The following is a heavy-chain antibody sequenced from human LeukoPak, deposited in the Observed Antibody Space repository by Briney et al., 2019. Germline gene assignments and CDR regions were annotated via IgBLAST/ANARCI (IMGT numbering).Heavy chain of an antibody. D-gene: IGHD1-26*01. J-gene: IGHJ4*02. CDR1: GGSFRGYY. Sequence: SETLSLTCAVYGGSFRGYYWSWIRQPPGKGLEWIGEINHSGSTNYNPSLKSRVTISVDTSKNQFSLKLSSVTAADTAVYYCARVPRGYYFDYWGQGTLVTVSS. CDR2: INHSGST. CDR3: ARVPRGYYFDY. V-gene: IGHV4-34*01.